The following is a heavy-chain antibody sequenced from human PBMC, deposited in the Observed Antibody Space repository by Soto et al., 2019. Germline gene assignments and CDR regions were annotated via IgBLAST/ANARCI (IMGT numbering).Heavy chain of an antibody. J-gene: IGHJ4*02. D-gene: IGHD3-16*01. CDR2: IIPFFGTA. Sequence: SVEVSCKXSGGTFSTFGISWVRQAPGQGLEWMGGIIPFFGTAKYSQKFEDRISITADESTNTVYMDLRSLTSEDTAIYYCARSAPMDAGDKYYYDFWGQGALVTVSS. V-gene: IGHV1-69*13. CDR3: ARSAPMDAGDKYYYDF. CDR1: GGTFSTFG.